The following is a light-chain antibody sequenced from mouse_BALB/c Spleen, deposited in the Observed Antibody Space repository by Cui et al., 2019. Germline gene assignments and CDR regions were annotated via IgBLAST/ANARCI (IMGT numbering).Light chain of an antibody. Sequence: IALTQSPAIMSAPPGEEITLTCSASSSVSYMHWYQQKSGTSPKLLIYSTSNLASGVPSRFSGSGSGTFYSLTISSVEAEDAADYYCHQWSSYPWTFGGGTKLEIK. J-gene: IGKJ1*01. V-gene: IGKV4-80*01. CDR3: HQWSSYPWT. CDR1: SSVSY. CDR2: STS.